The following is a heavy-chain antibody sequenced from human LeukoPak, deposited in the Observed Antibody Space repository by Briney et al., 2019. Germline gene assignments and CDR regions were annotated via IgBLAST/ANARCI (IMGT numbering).Heavy chain of an antibody. CDR1: EFTFSDYN. J-gene: IGHJ4*02. V-gene: IGHV3-11*04. CDR2: ISRSGSTK. D-gene: IGHD1-7*01. Sequence: GGSLRLSCAASEFTFSDYNMRWIRQAPGKGLEWVSSISRSGSTKYYPDSVKGRFTISRDNARNSLYLQMNSLRAEDTAVYYCARDRDWNSGFDYWGQGTLVTVSS. CDR3: ARDRDWNSGFDY.